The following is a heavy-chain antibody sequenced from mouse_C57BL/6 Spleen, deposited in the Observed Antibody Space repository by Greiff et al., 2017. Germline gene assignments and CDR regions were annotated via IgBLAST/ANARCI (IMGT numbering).Heavy chain of an antibody. CDR3: TTGGDYDGGGADY. J-gene: IGHJ2*01. CDR2: IDPENGDT. Sequence: FHLHRPGPGLLRPGAPARLSCPPSGFNIKDANMPWGKRSLEQGLEWIGWIDPENGDTEYASKFQGKATITADTSSNTAYLQLSSLTSEDTAVYYCTTGGDYDGGGADYWGQGTTLTVSS. CDR1: GFNIKDAN. V-gene: IGHV14-4*01. D-gene: IGHD2-4*01.